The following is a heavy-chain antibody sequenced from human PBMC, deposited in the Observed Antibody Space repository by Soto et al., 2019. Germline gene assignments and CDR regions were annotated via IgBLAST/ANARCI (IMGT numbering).Heavy chain of an antibody. J-gene: IGHJ6*02. CDR3: PQSYYYDSSGYFRLGGMDV. CDR2: IIPIFGTA. CDR1: GGTFSSYA. V-gene: IGHV1-69*06. D-gene: IGHD3-22*01. Sequence: QVQLVQSGAEVKKPGSSVKVSCKASGGTFSSYAISWVRQAPGQGLEWMGGIIPIFGTANYAQKFQGRVTITADKSTSTAYMELSSLRSEDTAVYYCPQSYYYDSSGYFRLGGMDVWGQGTTVTVSS.